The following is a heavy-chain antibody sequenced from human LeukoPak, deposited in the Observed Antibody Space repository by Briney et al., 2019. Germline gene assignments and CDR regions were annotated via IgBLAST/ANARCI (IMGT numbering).Heavy chain of an antibody. Sequence: ASVKVSCKASGGTFSSYAISWVRQAPGQGLEWMGGIIPIFGTANYAQKFQGRVTTTADKSTSTAYMELSSLRSEDTAVYFCARDYHLSSTSCEVSPLGYWGQGTLVTGSS. CDR3: ARDYHLSSTSCEVSPLGY. V-gene: IGHV1-69*06. CDR1: GGTFSSYA. CDR2: IIPIFGTA. J-gene: IGHJ4*02. D-gene: IGHD2-2*01.